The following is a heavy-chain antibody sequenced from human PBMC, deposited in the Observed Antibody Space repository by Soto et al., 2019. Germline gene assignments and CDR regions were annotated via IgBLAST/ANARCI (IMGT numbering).Heavy chain of an antibody. Sequence: GGSLRLSCAASGFTFGYYYMSWIRQAPGKGLEWVSYISSSGSTIYYADAVKGRFTISRDNSKNTLYLQMSSLRAEDTAVYYCVKDGSSGWPYFYDMDVWGQGTTVTVSS. D-gene: IGHD6-19*01. V-gene: IGHV3-11*04. J-gene: IGHJ6*02. CDR1: GFTFGYYY. CDR2: ISSSGSTI. CDR3: VKDGSSGWPYFYDMDV.